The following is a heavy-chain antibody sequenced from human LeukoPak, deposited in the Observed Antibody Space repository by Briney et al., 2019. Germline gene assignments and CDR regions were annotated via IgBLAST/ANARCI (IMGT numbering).Heavy chain of an antibody. Sequence: GASVKVSCKASGYTFTSYYMHWVRQAPGQGLEWMGIINPSGGSTIYAQKFQGRITMTRDTSTSTAYMELSRLRSDDTAVYYCARERDSSGYYRDAFDIWGQGSMVTVSS. D-gene: IGHD3-22*01. CDR3: ARERDSSGYYRDAFDI. CDR1: GYTFTSYY. J-gene: IGHJ3*02. CDR2: INPSGGST. V-gene: IGHV1-46*01.